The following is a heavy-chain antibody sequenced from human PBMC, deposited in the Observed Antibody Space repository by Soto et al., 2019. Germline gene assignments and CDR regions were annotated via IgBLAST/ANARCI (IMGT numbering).Heavy chain of an antibody. V-gene: IGHV1-3*01. Sequence: QVQLVQSGAEVKKPGASVKVSCKASGYTFTSYAMHWVRQATGQRLEWMGWINAGDGNTKYSQKFQGRVTITRDTSASTACMELSSLRSEDTAVYYCARDAMTTEFDYWGQGTLVSVSS. CDR1: GYTFTSYA. J-gene: IGHJ4*02. D-gene: IGHD4-4*01. CDR3: ARDAMTTEFDY. CDR2: INAGDGNT.